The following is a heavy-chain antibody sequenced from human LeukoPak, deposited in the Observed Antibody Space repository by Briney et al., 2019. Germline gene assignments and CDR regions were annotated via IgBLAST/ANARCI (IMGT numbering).Heavy chain of an antibody. CDR2: ISAGGGST. CDR1: GFTFSDYA. D-gene: IGHD1-26*01. V-gene: IGHV3-23*01. Sequence: GGSLRLSCAASGFTFSDYAMSWVRQAPGKGLEWVSVISAGGGSTYYADSVKGRFTIPRDNTKDTLHLRMTSRRAEDTAGYYCANNGRAVDYWGQGTLVTVSS. CDR3: ANNGRAVDY. J-gene: IGHJ4*02.